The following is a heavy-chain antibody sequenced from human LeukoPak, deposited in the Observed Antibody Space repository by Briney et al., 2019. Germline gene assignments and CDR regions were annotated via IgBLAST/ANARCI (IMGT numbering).Heavy chain of an antibody. J-gene: IGHJ6*02. D-gene: IGHD6-13*01. CDR3: ARDQSSSWPYYYYYGMDV. CDR1: GYPFTDYY. Sequence: GASVKVSCKASGYPFTDYYMHWVRQAPGQGLEWMGWINPNRGGTDYAQKFQGRVTMTRDTSISTAYMELSRLRSDDTAVYYCARDQSSSWPYYYYYGMDVWGQGTTVTVSS. CDR2: INPNRGGT. V-gene: IGHV1-2*02.